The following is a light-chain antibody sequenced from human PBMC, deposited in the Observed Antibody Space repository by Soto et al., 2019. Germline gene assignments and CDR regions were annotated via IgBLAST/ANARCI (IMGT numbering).Light chain of an antibody. CDR2: GAS. J-gene: IGKJ1*01. Sequence: DIVMTQSPASLSVSPGEGVSLSCRASQSVGNDVAWYPQIPGQAPRLLIYGASTRATSVPARFTGSGSGTDFTLTISSLQSEDFAVYYCQQYYNWPPAWTFGQGTRVDIK. CDR3: QQYYNWPPAWT. V-gene: IGKV3-15*01. CDR1: QSVGND.